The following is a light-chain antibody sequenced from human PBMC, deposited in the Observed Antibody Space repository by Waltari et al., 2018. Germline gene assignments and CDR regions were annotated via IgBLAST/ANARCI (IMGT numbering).Light chain of an antibody. J-gene: IGLJ1*01. Sequence: QSALTQPASVSGSPGQSITISCTGTSSDIGSYDLVSWYQQRAGTVPRLIIYERTQRPSGVSDRFSGSKSGNTASLTISGLQAEDEADYYCCSYRKSSTAGGVFGTGTKVTVL. V-gene: IGLV2-14*02. CDR1: SSDIGSYDL. CDR2: ERT. CDR3: CSYRKSSTAGGV.